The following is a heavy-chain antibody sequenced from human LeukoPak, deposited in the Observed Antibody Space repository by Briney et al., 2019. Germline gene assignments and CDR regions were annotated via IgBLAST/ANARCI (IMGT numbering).Heavy chain of an antibody. CDR2: IIPIFGTA. CDR3: ASTGQQWLGPGDYYYYGMDV. CDR1: GGTFSSYA. Sequence: GSSVKVSCKASGGTFSSYAISWVRQAPGQGLEWMGGIIPIFGTANYAQKFQGRVTITADESTSTAYMELSSLRSEDTAVYYCASTGQQWLGPGDYYYYGMDVWGQGTTVTVSS. D-gene: IGHD6-19*01. J-gene: IGHJ6*02. V-gene: IGHV1-69*01.